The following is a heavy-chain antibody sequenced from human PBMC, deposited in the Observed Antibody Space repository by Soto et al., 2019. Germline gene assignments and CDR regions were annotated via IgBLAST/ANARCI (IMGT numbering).Heavy chain of an antibody. V-gene: IGHV4-34*01. J-gene: IGHJ4*02. Sequence: SETLSLTCAVYGGSFSGYYWSWIRQPPGKGLEWIGEINHSGSTNYNPSLKSRVTISVDTSKNQFSLKLSSVTAADTAVYYCARGYRDPLMVYAIYHGSRFDYWGQGTLVTVSS. CDR2: INHSGST. CDR1: GGSFSGYY. CDR3: ARGYRDPLMVYAIYHGSRFDY. D-gene: IGHD2-8*01.